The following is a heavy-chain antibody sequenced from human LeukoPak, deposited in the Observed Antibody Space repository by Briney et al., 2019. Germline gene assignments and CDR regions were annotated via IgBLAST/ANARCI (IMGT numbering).Heavy chain of an antibody. CDR2: FDPEDGET. D-gene: IGHD1-26*01. CDR3: ATAPPGGGSYFDY. V-gene: IGHV1-24*01. J-gene: IGHJ4*02. CDR1: GYTLTELS. Sequence: GASVNVSFKVSGYTLTELSMHWVRQAPGKGLEWMGGFDPEDGETIYAQKFQGRVTMTEDTSTDTAYMELSSLRSEDTAVYYCATAPPGGGSYFDYWGQGTLVTVSS.